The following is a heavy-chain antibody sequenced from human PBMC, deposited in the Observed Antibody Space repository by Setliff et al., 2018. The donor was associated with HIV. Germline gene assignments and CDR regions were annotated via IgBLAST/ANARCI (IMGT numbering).Heavy chain of an antibody. Sequence: SVKVSCKASGGTFSAYAVNWVRQAPGQGLEWMGRIISILGTPNYSHKFQGRVTITADKSTTTTYMELSSLRSDDTAIYSCARDFHVLGYCSADSCPYDASDVWGQGTMVTVSS. V-gene: IGHV1-69*04. J-gene: IGHJ3*01. CDR3: ARDFHVLGYCSADSCPYDASDV. CDR1: GGTFSAYA. CDR2: IISILGTP. D-gene: IGHD2-15*01.